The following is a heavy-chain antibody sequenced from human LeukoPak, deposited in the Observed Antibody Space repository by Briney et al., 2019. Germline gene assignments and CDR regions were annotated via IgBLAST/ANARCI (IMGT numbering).Heavy chain of an antibody. Sequence: SETLSLTCTISGASVGSAGYYWSWLREPPGGGLDWLGYIYYISNTNYTPSLKIPLTSSVDPSKNQFSLKLNSVTAADTAVYYCARTQAQSGSYRYYFGYWGQGALVTVSS. D-gene: IGHD1-26*01. CDR2: IYYISNT. CDR3: ARTQAQSGSYRYYFGY. V-gene: IGHV4-61*08. J-gene: IGHJ4*02. CDR1: GASVGSAGYY.